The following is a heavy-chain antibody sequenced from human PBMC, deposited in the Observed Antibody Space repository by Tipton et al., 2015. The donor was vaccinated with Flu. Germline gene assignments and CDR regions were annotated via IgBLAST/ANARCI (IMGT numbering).Heavy chain of an antibody. CDR1: GFTFSSYW. J-gene: IGHJ4*02. V-gene: IGHV3-7*01. Sequence: SLRLSCAASGFTFSSYWMSWVRQAPGKGLEWVANIKQDGSEKYYVDSVKGRFTISRDNAKNSLYLQMNSLRAEDTAVYYCARDHAGGFDWLFRAPDSFDYWGQGPLVTVSS. CDR3: ARDHAGGFDWLFRAPDSFDY. D-gene: IGHD3-9*01. CDR2: IKQDGSEK.